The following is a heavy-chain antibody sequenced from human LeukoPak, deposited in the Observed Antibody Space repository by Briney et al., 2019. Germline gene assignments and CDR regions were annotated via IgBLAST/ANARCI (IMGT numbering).Heavy chain of an antibody. V-gene: IGHV3-53*01. J-gene: IGHJ4*02. CDR1: GFTVSSNY. D-gene: IGHD5-24*01. CDR3: ARKMATPDDY. CDR2: ISGGGTT. Sequence: GGSLRLSCAASGFTVSSNYMSWVRQAPGKGLEWVSVISGGGTTYYADSVKGRFTISRDNSNNTLYLQMNSRRVEDTAMYYCARKMATPDDYWGQGTLVTVSS.